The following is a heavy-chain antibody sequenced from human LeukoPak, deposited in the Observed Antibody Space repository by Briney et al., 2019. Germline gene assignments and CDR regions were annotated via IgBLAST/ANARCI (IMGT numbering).Heavy chain of an antibody. V-gene: IGHV1-2*02. D-gene: IGHD6-19*01. Sequence: ASVKVSCKASGYTFSGYYIHWVRQDPGQGLEWMGWINPNSGGTKYAQNFQGRVTMTRDTSISTAYMGLSRLRSDDTAVYYCAKGRVVAGSKSLTYHWFDPWGQGTLVTVSS. CDR1: GYTFSGYY. J-gene: IGHJ5*02. CDR2: INPNSGGT. CDR3: AKGRVVAGSKSLTYHWFDP.